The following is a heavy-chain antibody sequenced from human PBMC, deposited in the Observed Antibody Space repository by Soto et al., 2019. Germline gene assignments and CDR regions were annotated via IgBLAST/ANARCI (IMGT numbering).Heavy chain of an antibody. J-gene: IGHJ6*02. CDR3: VSLLVGGYGGKGDYYYGMDV. CDR1: GGTFSSYT. Sequence: QVQLVQSGAEVKKPGSSVKVSCKASGGTFSSYTISWVRQAPGQGLEWMGRIIPILGIANYAQKFQGRVTITADKSTSTAYMELSSLRSEDTAVYYCVSLLVGGYGGKGDYYYGMDVWGQGTTVTVSS. D-gene: IGHD2-15*01. CDR2: IIPILGIA. V-gene: IGHV1-69*02.